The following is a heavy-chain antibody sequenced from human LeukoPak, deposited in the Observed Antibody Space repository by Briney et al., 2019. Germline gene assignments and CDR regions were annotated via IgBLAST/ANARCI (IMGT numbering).Heavy chain of an antibody. CDR2: ISNSGSTI. CDR1: GFTFSDYY. V-gene: IGHV3-11*04. Sequence: WGSLRLSCAASGFTFSDYYMSWIRQVPGKGLEWVSYISNSGSTIYYADSVKGRFTISRDNAKSTLYLQMNSLRAEDTAVYYCARALFLGDWFDPWGQGTLVTVSS. J-gene: IGHJ5*02. CDR3: ARALFLGDWFDP. D-gene: IGHD3-16*01.